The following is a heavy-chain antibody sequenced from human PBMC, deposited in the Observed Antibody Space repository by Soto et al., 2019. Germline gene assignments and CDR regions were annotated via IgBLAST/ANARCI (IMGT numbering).Heavy chain of an antibody. CDR2: ISYDGSNK. D-gene: IGHD6-19*01. Sequence: PGGSLRLSCAASGFTFSSYAMHWVRQAPGKGLEWVAVISYDGSNKYYADSVKGRFTISRDNSKNTLYLQMNSLRAEDTAVYYCARDSSGYSSVAWFDPWGQGTLVTV. CDR3: ARDSSGYSSVAWFDP. CDR1: GFTFSSYA. J-gene: IGHJ5*02. V-gene: IGHV3-30-3*01.